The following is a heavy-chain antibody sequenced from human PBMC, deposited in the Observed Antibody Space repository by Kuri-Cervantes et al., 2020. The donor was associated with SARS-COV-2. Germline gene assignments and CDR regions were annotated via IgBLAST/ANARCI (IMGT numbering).Heavy chain of an antibody. V-gene: IGHV1-18*01. J-gene: IGHJ4*02. Sequence: ASVKVSRKASGYTLNTFGITWVRQAPGQGLEWMGRSSAYSDDTSSAEKFKGRVTMTQDTSTNTAYMEVTDLRSDDTAIYFCARVSSMYLPTYYFDFWGQGSLVTVSS. CDR1: GYTLNTFG. CDR2: SSAYSDDT. CDR3: ARVSSMYLPTYYFDF. D-gene: IGHD2-8*01.